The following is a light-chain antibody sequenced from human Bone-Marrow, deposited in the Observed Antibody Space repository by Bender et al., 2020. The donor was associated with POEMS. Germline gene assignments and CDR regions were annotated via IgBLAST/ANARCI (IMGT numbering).Light chain of an antibody. CDR1: IGTNP. J-gene: IGLJ3*02. Sequence: IGTNPVNWYQQLPGTAPRLLIYRNNQRPSGVSPRFSGSKSDNTASLTISGLQPEDEADYYCAAWEDSLNGWVFGGGTKLTVL. CDR2: RNN. V-gene: IGLV1-44*01. CDR3: AAWEDSLNGWV.